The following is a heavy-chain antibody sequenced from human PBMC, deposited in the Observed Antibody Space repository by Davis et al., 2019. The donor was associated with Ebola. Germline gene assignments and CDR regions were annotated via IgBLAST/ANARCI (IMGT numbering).Heavy chain of an antibody. CDR3: ARAGGYSSSWYGY. Sequence: GESLKISCAASGFTFSSYAMHWVRQAPGKGLEWVAVIWYDGSNKYYADSVKGRFTISRDNSKNTLYLQMNSLRAEDTAVYYCARAGGYSSSWYGYWGQGTLVTVSS. CDR1: GFTFSSYA. D-gene: IGHD6-13*01. CDR2: IWYDGSNK. J-gene: IGHJ4*02. V-gene: IGHV3-33*08.